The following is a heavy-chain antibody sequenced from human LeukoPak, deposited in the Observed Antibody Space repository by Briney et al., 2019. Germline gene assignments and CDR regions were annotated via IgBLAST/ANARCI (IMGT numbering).Heavy chain of an antibody. D-gene: IGHD3-9*01. CDR3: AILDTDFDY. CDR1: GYSFTSYW. CDR2: IDPSDSYT. V-gene: IGHV5-10-1*01. Sequence: GEALQISCKGSGYSFTSYWISWGRQMPGKGLEWMGRIDPSDSYTNYSPAFQGDVTISADKSISTAYLQWSSLKASDTAMYYCAILDTDFDYWGQGTLVTVSS. J-gene: IGHJ4*02.